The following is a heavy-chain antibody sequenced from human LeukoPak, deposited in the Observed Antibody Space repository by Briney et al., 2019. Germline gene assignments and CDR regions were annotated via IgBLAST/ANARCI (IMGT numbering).Heavy chain of an antibody. Sequence: PGGSLRLSCAASGFTFDDYGMSWVRQAPGKGLEWVSGINWKGGSTGYADSVKGRFTISRDNAKNSLYLQMNSLRAEDTALYHCAREAWIQFHYYMDVWGKGTTVTISS. J-gene: IGHJ6*03. V-gene: IGHV3-20*01. D-gene: IGHD5-18*01. CDR2: INWKGGST. CDR3: AREAWIQFHYYMDV. CDR1: GFTFDDYG.